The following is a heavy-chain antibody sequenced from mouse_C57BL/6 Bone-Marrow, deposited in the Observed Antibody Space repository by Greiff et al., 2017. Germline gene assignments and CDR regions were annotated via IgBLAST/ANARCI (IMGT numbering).Heavy chain of an antibody. CDR1: GYTFTSYW. Sequence: QVQLQQPGAELVRPGTSVKLSCKASGYTFTSYWMHWVKQRPGQGLEWIGVIDPSDSYTNYNQKFKGKATLTVDTSSSTAYMQLSSLTSEDAAVYYCARSDYGPYSWYFDVWGTGTTVTVSS. J-gene: IGHJ1*03. D-gene: IGHD1-2*01. V-gene: IGHV1-59*01. CDR3: ARSDYGPYSWYFDV. CDR2: IDPSDSYT.